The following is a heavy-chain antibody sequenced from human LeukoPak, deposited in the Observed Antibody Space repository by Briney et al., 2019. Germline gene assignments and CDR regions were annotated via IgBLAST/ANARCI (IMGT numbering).Heavy chain of an antibody. CDR3: ARVPQYSSSSHDYYYYYMDV. D-gene: IGHD6-6*01. CDR1: GGSISTYY. CDR2: IYYSGST. Sequence: PSGTLSVTCTVSGGSISTYYWSWIRQPPGQGLEWIGYIYYSGSTKYNPSLKSRATISVDTSKNQFSLKLSSVTAADTAVYYCARVPQYSSSSHDYYYYYMDVWGKGTTVTVSS. V-gene: IGHV4-59*01. J-gene: IGHJ6*03.